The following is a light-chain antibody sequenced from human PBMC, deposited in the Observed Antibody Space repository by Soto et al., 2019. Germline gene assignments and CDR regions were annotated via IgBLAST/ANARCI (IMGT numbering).Light chain of an antibody. Sequence: EIVLTQSPATLSLSPGERATLSCRASQSVSSYLAWYQQKPGQAPRLLIYDASNRATGIPARFSGSGSGTDFTLTISSLEPEDFGVYCCQQRSNWPPFTFGGGTKVEIK. J-gene: IGKJ4*01. CDR2: DAS. CDR3: QQRSNWPPFT. CDR1: QSVSSY. V-gene: IGKV3-11*01.